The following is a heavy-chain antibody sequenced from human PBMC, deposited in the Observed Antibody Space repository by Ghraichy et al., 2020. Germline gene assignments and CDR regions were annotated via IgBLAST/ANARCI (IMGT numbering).Heavy chain of an antibody. J-gene: IGHJ4*02. V-gene: IGHV3-7*01. CDR1: GFIFTGSW. Sequence: GGSLRLSCAASGFIFTGSWMTWVRQAPGKGLEWVATIKKDGSGKYYVDSVKGRFTISRDNAKNSLYLQMNSLRAEDTAVYYCARDLGSGWYFDYWGQGTLVTVSS. CDR2: IKKDGSGK. D-gene: IGHD6-19*01. CDR3: ARDLGSGWYFDY.